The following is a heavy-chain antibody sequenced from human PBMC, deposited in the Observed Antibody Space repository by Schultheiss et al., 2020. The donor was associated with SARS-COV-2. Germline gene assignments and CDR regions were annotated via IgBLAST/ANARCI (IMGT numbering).Heavy chain of an antibody. J-gene: IGHJ5*02. V-gene: IGHV4-31*03. CDR2: IHHSGRT. Sequence: SQTLSLTCSVSGFPITSSVSFWTWMRHQPGKGLEWIGSIHHSGRTSYNSALRSRVTVSVDTSQSHFSLKLTSVTAADTAVYYCAGDEEHLWFYHWGQGTLVTVSS. CDR1: GFPITSSVSF. D-gene: IGHD1/OR15-1a*01. CDR3: AGDEEHLWFYH.